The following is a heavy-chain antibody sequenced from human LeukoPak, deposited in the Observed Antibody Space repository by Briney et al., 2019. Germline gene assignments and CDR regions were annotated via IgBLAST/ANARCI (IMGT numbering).Heavy chain of an antibody. CDR1: GGSIDNSHYY. Sequence: PSETLSLTCTVSGGSIDNSHYYWGWIRQPPGEGLEWIASIHYSGSTHYNPSLKSRVTISVDTSKNQFSLKLSSVTAADTAVYYCVRLASGLNDYWGQGTLVTVSS. J-gene: IGHJ4*02. CDR2: IHYSGST. D-gene: IGHD6-19*01. CDR3: VRLASGLNDY. V-gene: IGHV4-39*01.